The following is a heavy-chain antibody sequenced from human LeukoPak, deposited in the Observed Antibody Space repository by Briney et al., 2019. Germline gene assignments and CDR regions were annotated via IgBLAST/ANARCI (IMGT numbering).Heavy chain of an antibody. D-gene: IGHD3-22*01. CDR3: AKDDYYDTSGYRD. V-gene: IGHV3-30*18. CDR2: ISYDVGKK. J-gene: IGHJ4*02. Sequence: GGSLRLSCAASGFTFSWFGMHWVRQAPGKGLEWVAVISYDVGKKYYADSVKGRFTISRDNSKNTLYLQMNSLRAEDTAVYYCAKDDYYDTSGYRDWGQGTLVTVSS. CDR1: GFTFSWFG.